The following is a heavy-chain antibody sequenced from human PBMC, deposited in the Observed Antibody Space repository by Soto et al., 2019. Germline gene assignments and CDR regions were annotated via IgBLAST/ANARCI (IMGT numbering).Heavy chain of an antibody. CDR1: GGSFSGYY. CDR2: MNHSGST. V-gene: IGHV4-34*01. Sequence: PSETLSLTYAVYGGSFSGYYWSWIRQPPGKGLEWIGEMNHSGSTNYNPSLKSRVTISVDTSKNQFSLKLSSVTAADTAVYYCARGLPLRSYYYGSGSPDYYFDYWGQGTTVTVSS. J-gene: IGHJ4*02. D-gene: IGHD3-10*01. CDR3: ARGLPLRSYYYGSGSPDYYFDY.